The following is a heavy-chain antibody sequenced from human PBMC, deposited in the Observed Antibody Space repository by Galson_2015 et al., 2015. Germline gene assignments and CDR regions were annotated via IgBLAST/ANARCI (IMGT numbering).Heavy chain of an antibody. J-gene: IGHJ4*02. CDR1: GFTFGSYT. CDR3: ARAYSGYGPFDY. Sequence: LRLSCAASGFTFGSYTMNWVRQAPGKGLEWISSVSSDSSYIYYLDSVKGRCTISRDNAKNSLYLQVNSLSVEDTAVYYCARAYSGYGPFDYWGQGALVIVSS. V-gene: IGHV3-21*01. D-gene: IGHD5-12*01. CDR2: VSSDSSYI.